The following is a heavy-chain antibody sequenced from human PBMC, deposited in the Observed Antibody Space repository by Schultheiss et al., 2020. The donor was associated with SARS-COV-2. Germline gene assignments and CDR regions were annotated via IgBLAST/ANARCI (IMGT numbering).Heavy chain of an antibody. V-gene: IGHV4-59*01. Sequence: ETLSLTCTVSGGSISSYYWSWIRQPPGKGLEWIGYIYYSGSTNYNPSLKSRVTISVDTSKNQFSLKLSSVTAADTAVYYCAREDKDSSGYKDYWGQGTLVTVSS. J-gene: IGHJ4*02. CDR1: GGSISSYY. CDR2: IYYSGST. CDR3: AREDKDSSGYKDY. D-gene: IGHD3-22*01.